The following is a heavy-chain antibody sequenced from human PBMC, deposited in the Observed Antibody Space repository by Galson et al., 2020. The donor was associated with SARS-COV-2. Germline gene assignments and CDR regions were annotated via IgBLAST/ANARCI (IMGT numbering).Heavy chain of an antibody. J-gene: IGHJ6*03. CDR3: AGGGYGGPLYYYDYMDV. CDR1: GFTFDDYG. V-gene: IGHV3-20*04. Sequence: GGSLRLSCAASGFTFDDYGMSWVRQAPGKGLEWVSGINWNGGSTGYADSVKGRFTITRDNAKNSLYLQMNSLRAEDTALYYCAGGGYGGPLYYYDYMDVWGKGTTVTISS. CDR2: INWNGGST. D-gene: IGHD5-12*01.